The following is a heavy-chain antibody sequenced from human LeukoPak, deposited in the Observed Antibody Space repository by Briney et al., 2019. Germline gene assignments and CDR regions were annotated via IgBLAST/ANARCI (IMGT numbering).Heavy chain of an antibody. J-gene: IGHJ4*02. Sequence: PGGSLRLSCAASGITSSTFAMSWVRQAPGRGLEGVSVISGGGDRTYYAETVRGRFTIARDNSKNTLYLQMSSLRADDTAIYYCAKGHSAYGTGFDYWGQGTLVTVSS. CDR1: GITSSTFA. CDR3: AKGHSAYGTGFDY. CDR2: ISGGGDRT. D-gene: IGHD5-12*01. V-gene: IGHV3-23*01.